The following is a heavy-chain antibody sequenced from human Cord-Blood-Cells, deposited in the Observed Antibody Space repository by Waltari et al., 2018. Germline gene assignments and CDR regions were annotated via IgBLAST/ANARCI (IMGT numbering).Heavy chain of an antibody. CDR3: ARSLGPDNWFDP. V-gene: IGHV1-2*02. D-gene: IGHD7-27*01. Sequence: QVQLVQSGAEVKKPGASVKVSCKSSGYTFTGYYMHWVLLAPGQGLEWMGWINPNSGGTNYAQKFQGRVTMTRDTSISTAYMELSRLRSDDTAVYYCARSLGPDNWFDPWGQGTLVTVSS. J-gene: IGHJ5*02. CDR2: INPNSGGT. CDR1: GYTFTGYY.